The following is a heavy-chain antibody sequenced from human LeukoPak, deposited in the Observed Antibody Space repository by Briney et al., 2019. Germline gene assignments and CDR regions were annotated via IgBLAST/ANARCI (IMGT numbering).Heavy chain of an antibody. CDR3: ARDSSLYYYYGMDV. CDR2: INAGNGNT. D-gene: IGHD6-13*01. Sequence: RGASVKVSCKASGYTFTSYAMHWVRQAPGQRLEWMGWINAGNGNTKYSQKFQGRVTITRDTSASTAYMELSSLKSEDTAVYYCARDSSLYYYYGMDVWGQGTTVTVSS. J-gene: IGHJ6*02. CDR1: GYTFTSYA. V-gene: IGHV1-3*01.